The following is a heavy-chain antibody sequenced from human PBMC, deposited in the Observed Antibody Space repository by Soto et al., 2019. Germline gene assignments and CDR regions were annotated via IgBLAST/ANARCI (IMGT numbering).Heavy chain of an antibody. CDR2: INAGNGNT. CDR1: GYTFSRYA. V-gene: IGHV1-3*01. Sequence: ASVKVSCKASGYTFSRYAIHWVRQAPGQRLEWMGWINAGNGNTKYSQKFEGRVTITTDTSANTVYMELSSLRFEDTALYYCARDQQFRNWFDSWGQGTLVTVSS. D-gene: IGHD6-13*01. J-gene: IGHJ5*01. CDR3: ARDQQFRNWFDS.